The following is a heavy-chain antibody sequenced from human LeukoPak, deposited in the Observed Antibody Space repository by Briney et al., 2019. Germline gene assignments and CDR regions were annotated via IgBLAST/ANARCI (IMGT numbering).Heavy chain of an antibody. D-gene: IGHD1-1*01. V-gene: IGHV4-59*01. CDR3: ARGGGGTTGTNPGLFDY. Sequence: SETLSLTCTVSGGSISSYYWSWIRQPPGKGLEWIGYIYYSGSTNYNPSLKSRVTISVDTSKNQFSLKLSSVTAADTAVYYRARGGGGTTGTNPGLFDYWGQGTLVTVSS. J-gene: IGHJ4*02. CDR2: IYYSGST. CDR1: GGSISSYY.